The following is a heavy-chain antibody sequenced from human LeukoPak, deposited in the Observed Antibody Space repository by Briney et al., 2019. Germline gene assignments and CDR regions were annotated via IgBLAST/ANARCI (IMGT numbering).Heavy chain of an antibody. CDR2: IKQDGSEK. D-gene: IGHD3-3*01. CDR1: GFTFSSYW. J-gene: IGHJ3*02. V-gene: IGHV3-7*04. CDR3: ARGDFWSGDYTDAFDI. Sequence: GGSLRLSCAASGFTFSSYWMSWVRQAPGKGLEWVANIKQDGSEKFCIDSVRGRFTISRDNAKNSLHLQMNSLRAEDTAVYYCARGDFWSGDYTDAFDIWGQGTMVTVSS.